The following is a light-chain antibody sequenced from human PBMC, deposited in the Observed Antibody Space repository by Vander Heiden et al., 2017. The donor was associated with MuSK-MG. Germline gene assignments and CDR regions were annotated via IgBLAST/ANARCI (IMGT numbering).Light chain of an antibody. CDR1: QSISSY. V-gene: IGKV1-39*01. CDR3: QQSDSTPHT. J-gene: IGKJ5*01. Sequence: DMQMTPSASSLSASVGDRVTITCRASQSISSYLNWYQQKPGKAPKLLIYAASSLQSGVPSRFSGSGSGTDFTLTISSLQPEDFATYYCQQSDSTPHTFGQGTQLEIK. CDR2: AAS.